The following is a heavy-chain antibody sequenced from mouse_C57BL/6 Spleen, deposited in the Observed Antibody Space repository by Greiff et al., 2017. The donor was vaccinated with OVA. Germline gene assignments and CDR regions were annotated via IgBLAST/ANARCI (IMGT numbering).Heavy chain of an antibody. J-gene: IGHJ2*01. CDR2: IRNKANGYTT. CDR3: ARSSQDYFDY. V-gene: IGHV7-3*01. Sequence: EMKLVESGGGLVQPGGSLSLSCAASGFTFTDYYMSWVRQPPGKALEWLGFIRNKANGYTTEYSASVKGRFTISRDNSQSILYLQMNALRAEDSATYYCARSSQDYFDYWGQGTTLTVSS. CDR1: GFTFTDYY. D-gene: IGHD3-1*01.